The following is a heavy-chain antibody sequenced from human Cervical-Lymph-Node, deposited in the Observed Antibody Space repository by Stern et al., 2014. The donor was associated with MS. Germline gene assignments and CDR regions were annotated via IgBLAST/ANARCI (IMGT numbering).Heavy chain of an antibody. J-gene: IGHJ6*01. V-gene: IGHV1-69*06. Sequence: VQLVQSGAEVKQPGSSVKVSCKASGDTFTDYAISWVRQAPGQGPEWMGGITPIFNSADYAQKFQGRLTITADKSRSTAYMELISLTSEDTAVYYCAREVGSLAMDVWGQGTTVIVSS. CDR3: AREVGSLAMDV. CDR2: ITPIFNSA. D-gene: IGHD1-1*01. CDR1: GDTFTDYA.